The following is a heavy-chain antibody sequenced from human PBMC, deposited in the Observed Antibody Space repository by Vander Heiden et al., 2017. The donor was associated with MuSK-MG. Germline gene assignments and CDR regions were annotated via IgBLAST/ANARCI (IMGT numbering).Heavy chain of an antibody. J-gene: IGHJ4*02. V-gene: IGHV3-30*02. Sequence: QVQLVESGGGVVQPGGSLRLSCAASEFTFSSYGMNWVRQAPGKGLEWVAFIRYDGSNKYYADSVKGRFTISRDNSKNTLYLQMNSLRAEDTALYYCAKDPHPYYDILTGYFDYWGQGTLVTVSS. CDR1: EFTFSSYG. CDR2: IRYDGSNK. CDR3: AKDPHPYYDILTGYFDY. D-gene: IGHD3-9*01.